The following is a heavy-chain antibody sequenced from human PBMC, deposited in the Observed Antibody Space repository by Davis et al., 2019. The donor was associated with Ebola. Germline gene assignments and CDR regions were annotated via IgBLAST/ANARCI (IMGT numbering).Heavy chain of an antibody. CDR1: GFTFDDYA. D-gene: IGHD3-22*01. V-gene: IGHV3-7*03. Sequence: PGGSLRLSCAASGFTFDDYAMHWVRQAPGKGLEWVANIKQDGSEKYYVDSVKGRFTISRDNAKNSLYLQMNSLRAEDTAVYYCAKDLLGSGYAPGYWGQGTLVTVSS. CDR2: IKQDGSEK. J-gene: IGHJ4*02. CDR3: AKDLLGSGYAPGY.